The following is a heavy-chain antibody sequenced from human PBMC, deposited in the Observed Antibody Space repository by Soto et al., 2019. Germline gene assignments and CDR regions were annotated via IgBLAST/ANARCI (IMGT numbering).Heavy chain of an antibody. CDR1: GFSLTTSGVG. CDR3: AHRVLRTVFGLVTTTAIYFDF. CDR2: IYWDDDK. V-gene: IGHV2-5*05. D-gene: IGHD3-3*01. J-gene: IGHJ4*02. Sequence: QITLNESGPTVVRPTETLTLTCRFSGFSLTTSGVGVGWIRQSPGRAPEWLALIYWDDDKRYGASLKSRLTITKDTSKNQVVLTVSDLDPTDTATYYCAHRVLRTVFGLVTTTAIYFDFWGQGTPVAVSS.